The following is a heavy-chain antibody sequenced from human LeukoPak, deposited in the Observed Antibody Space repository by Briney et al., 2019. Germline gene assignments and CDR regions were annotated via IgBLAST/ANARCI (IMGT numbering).Heavy chain of an antibody. CDR2: IYYSGST. Sequence: PGGSLRLSCAASGFTFSSYGIHWIRQPPGKGLEWIGYIYYSGSTNYNPSLKSRVTISVDTSKNQFSLKLSSVTAADTAVYYCARTRDWYYYYMDVWGKGTTVTVSS. D-gene: IGHD3-9*01. CDR3: ARTRDWYYYYMDV. J-gene: IGHJ6*03. CDR1: GFTFSSYG. V-gene: IGHV4-59*01.